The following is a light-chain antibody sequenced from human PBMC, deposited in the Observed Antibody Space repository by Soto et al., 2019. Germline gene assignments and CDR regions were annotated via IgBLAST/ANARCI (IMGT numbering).Light chain of an antibody. CDR2: QVS. J-gene: IGLJ3*02. CDR1: SSDVGSYNR. CDR3: SSYTSSGTWV. V-gene: IGLV2-18*02. Sequence: QSALTQPPSVSGSPGQSGTISCTGTSSDVGSYNRVSWYQQPPGTAPKLMTCQVSNRPSGVPDRFSGSKPGNTASLTISGLQAEDEADYYCSSYTSSGTWVFGGGTKLTVL.